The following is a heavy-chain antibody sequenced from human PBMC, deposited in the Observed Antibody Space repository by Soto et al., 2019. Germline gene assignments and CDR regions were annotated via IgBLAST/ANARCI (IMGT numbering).Heavy chain of an antibody. Sequence: QVQLQESGPGLVKPSETLSLTCTVSGDSVGSSRYHCGWIRQPPGKGLEWIGNIYHSETTSYNSSLKSRVTISVDTSKNQFSLEVFSVTAADTAIYYCARHVVRPTSWTGEFFDYWGKGTLVTVSS. CDR1: GDSVGSSRYH. V-gene: IGHV4-39*01. CDR2: IYHSETT. CDR3: ARHVVRPTSWTGEFFDY. J-gene: IGHJ4*02. D-gene: IGHD7-27*01.